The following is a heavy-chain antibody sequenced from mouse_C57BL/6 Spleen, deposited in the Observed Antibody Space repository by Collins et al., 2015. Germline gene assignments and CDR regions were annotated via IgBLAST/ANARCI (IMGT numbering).Heavy chain of an antibody. J-gene: IGHJ4*01. CDR2: ISDGGSYT. CDR3: ARTSSLRDYYAMDY. CDR1: GFTFSDYY. V-gene: IGHV5-4*02. Sequence: EVQLVESGGGLVKPGGSLKLSCAASGFTFSDYYMYWVRQTPEKRLEWVATISDGGSYTYYPDSVKGRFAISRDNAKNDLYLQMSSLKSEDTAMYYCARTSSLRDYYAMDYWGQGTSVTVSS.